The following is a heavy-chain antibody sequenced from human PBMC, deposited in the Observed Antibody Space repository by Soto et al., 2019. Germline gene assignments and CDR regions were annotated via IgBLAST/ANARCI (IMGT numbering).Heavy chain of an antibody. CDR1: GFTFDDYA. V-gene: IGHV3-9*01. CDR2: SSWNSGYI. CDR3: AKGCSSGGSCIDY. D-gene: IGHD2-15*01. Sequence: EVQLVESGGGLVKTGRSLRLSCEASGFTFDDYAMYWVRQAPGKGLEWVSGSSWNSGYIGYADSVKGRFTISRDNAKNSLYLQMNSLRGEDTAFYYCAKGCSSGGSCIDYWGQGTLVTVSS. J-gene: IGHJ4*02.